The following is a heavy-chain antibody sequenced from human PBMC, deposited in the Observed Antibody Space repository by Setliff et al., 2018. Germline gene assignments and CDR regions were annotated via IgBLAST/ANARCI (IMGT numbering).Heavy chain of an antibody. Sequence: PSETLSLTCAVSGGSITSGSYYWSWIRQPAGGGLEWIGRLHTSGTTVYNPSLKGRVTISADTSTNHFSLKLTSVTAADTAVYYCARDNTIVGATDYWGQGALVTVSS. CDR2: LHTSGTT. V-gene: IGHV4-61*02. D-gene: IGHD1-26*01. CDR1: GGSITSGSYY. CDR3: ARDNTIVGATDY. J-gene: IGHJ4*02.